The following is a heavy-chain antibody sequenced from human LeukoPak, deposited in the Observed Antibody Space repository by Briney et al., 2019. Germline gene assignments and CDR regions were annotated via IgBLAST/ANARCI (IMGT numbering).Heavy chain of an antibody. CDR1: GGSISSYY. V-gene: IGHV4-59*08. CDR3: ARRHPVPPHAFDI. CDR2: IHYSGST. D-gene: IGHD4-17*01. J-gene: IGHJ3*02. Sequence: PSETLSLTCTVSGGSISSYYWSWIRQLPGKGLEWIGYIHYSGSTNYNPSLKSRVTISVDTSKNQFSLKLSSVTAADTAVYYCARRHPVPPHAFDIWGQGTMVTVPS.